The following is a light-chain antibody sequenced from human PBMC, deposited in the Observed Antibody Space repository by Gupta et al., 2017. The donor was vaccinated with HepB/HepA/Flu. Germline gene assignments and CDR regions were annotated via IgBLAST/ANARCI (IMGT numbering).Light chain of an antibody. J-gene: IGKJ1*01. Sequence: ELVMAQPPATLSVSPGERAVLSCRASQRISSNLVWYQQKPGQAPRLLIYDASSRASGIPARFSGSGSGTEFTLTISSLQSEDFAVFYCQQYNDWPRTFGQGTKVEVK. CDR1: QRISSN. CDR2: DAS. V-gene: IGKV3-15*01. CDR3: QQYNDWPRT.